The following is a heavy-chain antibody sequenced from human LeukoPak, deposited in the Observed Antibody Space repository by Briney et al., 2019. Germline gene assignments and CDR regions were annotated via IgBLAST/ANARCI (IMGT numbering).Heavy chain of an antibody. J-gene: IGHJ4*02. CDR1: GFTFSSYY. CDR2: INSDGRST. CDR3: VRLGGVDPFDH. V-gene: IGHV3-74*01. Sequence: GGSLRLSCAASGFTFSSYYIHWVRQVPGKGLVWVSRINSDGRSTTYADSVKGRFTISRDNAKNTLSLQMNSLRAEDTAVYYCVRLGGVDPFDHWGQGMLDTVSS. D-gene: IGHD3-16*01.